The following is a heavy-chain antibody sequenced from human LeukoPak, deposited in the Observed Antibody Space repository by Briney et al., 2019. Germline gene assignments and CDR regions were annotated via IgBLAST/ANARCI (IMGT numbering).Heavy chain of an antibody. CDR1: GFTVSSNY. D-gene: IGHD2/OR15-2a*01. V-gene: IGHV3-11*04. Sequence: QPGGSLRLSCAASGFTVSSNYMSWVRQAPGKGLEWVSYISSSGNTIYYAESVKGRFTISRDNAKNSLYLQMNSLRAEDTAVYYCARPLSAGYYMDVWGKGTTVTVSS. CDR2: ISSSGNTI. J-gene: IGHJ6*03. CDR3: ARPLSAGYYMDV.